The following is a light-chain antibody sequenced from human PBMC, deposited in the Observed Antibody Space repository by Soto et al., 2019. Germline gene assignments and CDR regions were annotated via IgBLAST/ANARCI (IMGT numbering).Light chain of an antibody. CDR2: DAS. CDR3: QQYNTSPPT. V-gene: IGKV1-13*02. J-gene: IGKJ1*01. CDR1: QGISNY. Sequence: IQMAQSPSSLSASIGDRVTITCRASQGISNYLAWYQQKPGKAPKLLIYDASSLESGVPSRFSGSGSGTEFTLTISRLEPEDFAVYYCQQYNTSPPTFGQGTKVDIK.